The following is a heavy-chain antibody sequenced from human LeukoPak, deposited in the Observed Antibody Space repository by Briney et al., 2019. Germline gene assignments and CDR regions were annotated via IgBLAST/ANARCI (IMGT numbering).Heavy chain of an antibody. Sequence: GGSLRLSCAASGFIFSNYGMHWVRQAPGKGLEWVAFIQHNGTNKDYADSVKGRFTISRDNSKNTVSLQMNSLKPEDTALYYCVKDIRRGYNFGYDQFAYWGQGTLVTVSS. CDR3: VKDIRRGYNFGYDQFAY. CDR2: IQHNGTNK. J-gene: IGHJ4*02. D-gene: IGHD5-18*01. V-gene: IGHV3-30*02. CDR1: GFIFSNYG.